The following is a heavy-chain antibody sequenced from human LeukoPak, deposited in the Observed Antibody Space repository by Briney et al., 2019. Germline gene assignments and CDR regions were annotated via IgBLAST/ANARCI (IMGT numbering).Heavy chain of an antibody. CDR2: INWNGGST. CDR3: ARGPPYYYGSGSSLRGAFDI. Sequence: GGSLRLSCAASGFTFDDYGMSWVRQAPGKGLEWVSGINWNGGSTGYADSVKGRFTISRDNAKKSLYLQMNSLRAEDTALYYCARGPPYYYGSGSSLRGAFDIWGQGTMVTVSS. V-gene: IGHV3-20*04. J-gene: IGHJ3*02. D-gene: IGHD3-10*01. CDR1: GFTFDDYG.